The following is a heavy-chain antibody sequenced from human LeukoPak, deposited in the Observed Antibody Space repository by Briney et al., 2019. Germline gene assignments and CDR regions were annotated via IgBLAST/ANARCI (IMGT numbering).Heavy chain of an antibody. J-gene: IGHJ4*02. CDR2: IYYSGST. CDR3: ARGIVAISGHAYDY. CDR1: GGYISSYS. D-gene: IGHD3-22*01. V-gene: IGHV4-59*01. Sequence: PSETLSLTCTVSGGYISSYSWSWIRQPPGKGLEWIGYIYYSGSTNYNPSLKSRVTISVDTSKNQFSLKLSSVTAADTAVYYCARGIVAISGHAYDYWGQGTLVTVSS.